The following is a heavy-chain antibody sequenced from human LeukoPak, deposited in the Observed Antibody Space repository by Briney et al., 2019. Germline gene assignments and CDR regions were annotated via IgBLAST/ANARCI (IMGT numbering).Heavy chain of an antibody. D-gene: IGHD3-10*01. CDR1: GGTFSNYA. V-gene: IGHV1-69*13. J-gene: IGHJ4*02. Sequence: GASVKVSCKASGGTFSNYAISWVRQAPGQGLERMGGIIPIFGTANYAQKFQGRVTITADESTSTAYMELSSLRSEDTAVYYCARGGSGSSSLSYPGTLYYWGQGTLVTVSS. CDR3: ARGGSGSSSLSYPGTLYY. CDR2: IIPIFGTA.